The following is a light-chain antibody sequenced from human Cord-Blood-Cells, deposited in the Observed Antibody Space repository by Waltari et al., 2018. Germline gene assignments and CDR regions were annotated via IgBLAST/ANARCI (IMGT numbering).Light chain of an antibody. Sequence: DIVMTQSPDSLVVSLGERATINCQSSQSVLYSSNNMNYLAWYHQKPGQPPKLLIYWASTRESVVPDRVGGSGSGTDFTLTISSLQAEDVAVYYGQRYCSTPITIGQGTRREIK. CDR1: QSVLYSSNNMNY. J-gene: IGKJ5*01. V-gene: IGKV4-1*01. CDR3: QRYCSTPIT. CDR2: WAS.